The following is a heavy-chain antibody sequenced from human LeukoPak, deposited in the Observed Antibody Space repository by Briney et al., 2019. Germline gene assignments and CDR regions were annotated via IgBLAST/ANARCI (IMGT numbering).Heavy chain of an antibody. D-gene: IGHD3-16*02. J-gene: IGHJ4*02. CDR2: ISSSSSYI. V-gene: IGHV3-21*01. Sequence: GGSLRLSCAASGFTFSSYSMNWVRQAPGKGLEWVSSISSSSSYIYYADSVKGRFTISRDNAKNSLYLQMNSLRAEDTAVYYCARESPSHYDYVWGSSRYYFDYWGQGTLVTVSS. CDR3: ARESPSHYDYVWGSSRYYFDY. CDR1: GFTFSSYS.